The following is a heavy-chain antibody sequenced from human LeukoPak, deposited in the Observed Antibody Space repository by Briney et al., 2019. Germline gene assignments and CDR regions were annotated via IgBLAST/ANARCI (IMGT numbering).Heavy chain of an antibody. CDR3: AREEGALDY. CDR2: ISSSSSTI. CDR1: GFTFSSYW. J-gene: IGHJ4*02. V-gene: IGHV3-48*01. Sequence: GGSLRLSCAASGFTFSSYWMSWVRQAPGKGLEWVSYISSSSSTIYYADSVRGRFTISRDNAKNSLYLQMNSLRAEDTAVYYCAREEGALDYWGQGTLVTVSS.